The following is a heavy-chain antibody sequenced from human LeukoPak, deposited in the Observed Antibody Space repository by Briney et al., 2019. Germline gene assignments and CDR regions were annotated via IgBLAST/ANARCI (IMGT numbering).Heavy chain of an antibody. V-gene: IGHV3-30*14. CDR2: ISYDGSNK. J-gene: IGHJ4*02. CDR3: AREDQEGSFDY. Sequence: GGSLRLSCAASGFTFSSYAMHWVRQAPGKGLEWVAVISYDGSNKYYADSVKGRFTISRENAKNSLYLQMNSLRAEDTAVYYCAREDQEGSFDYWGQGTLVTVSS. CDR1: GFTFSSYA.